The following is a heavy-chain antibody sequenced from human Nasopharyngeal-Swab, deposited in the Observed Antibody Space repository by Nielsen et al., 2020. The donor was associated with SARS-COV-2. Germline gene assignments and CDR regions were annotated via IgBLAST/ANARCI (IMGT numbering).Heavy chain of an antibody. J-gene: IGHJ4*02. CDR3: ARDRDVDTAMVMERFDY. D-gene: IGHD5-18*01. CDR2: INAGNGNT. V-gene: IGHV1-3*01. Sequence: WVRQAPGQRLEWMGWINAGNGNTKYSQKFQGGVTITRDTSASTAYMELSSLRSEDTAVYYCARDRDVDTAMVMERFDYWGQGTLVTVSS.